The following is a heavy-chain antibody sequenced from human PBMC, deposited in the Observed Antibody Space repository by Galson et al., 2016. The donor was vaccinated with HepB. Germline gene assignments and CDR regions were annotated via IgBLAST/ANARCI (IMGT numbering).Heavy chain of an antibody. CDR1: GDSVSSNSAA. CDR3: AGEGASGYALDY. D-gene: IGHD6-25*01. CDR2: TYYRSKWYN. V-gene: IGHV6-1*01. J-gene: IGHJ4*02. Sequence: CAISGDSVSSNSAAWNWIRQSPSRGLEWLGRTYYRSKWYNDYAESVKGRITINPDTSKNQFSLQLHSVTPDDTAFYYCAGEGASGYALDYWGQGTLVTVSS.